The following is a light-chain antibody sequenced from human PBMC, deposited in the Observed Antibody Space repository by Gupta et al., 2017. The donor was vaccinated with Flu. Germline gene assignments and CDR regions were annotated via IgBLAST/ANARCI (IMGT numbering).Light chain of an antibody. CDR3: HQVGSLPNT. Sequence: DILLTQSPDFQSVTPKEKVTITCQASQDVRINLKWYQHKPEQSPKLLINYASHLSSGVPSRFSGSGSGTHLTVTINGLEPEDTATYYCHQVGSLPNTFGQGTKVEIK. CDR2: YAS. CDR1: QDVRIN. V-gene: IGKV6-21*02. J-gene: IGKJ2*01.